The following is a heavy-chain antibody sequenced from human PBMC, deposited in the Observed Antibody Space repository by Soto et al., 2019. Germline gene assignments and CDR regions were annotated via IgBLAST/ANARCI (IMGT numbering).Heavy chain of an antibody. CDR1: GYTFTDYY. CDR3: ASGGSSNWPDF. Sequence: QVQLVQSGAEVKKPGASVKVSCKASGYTFTDYYMHWVRQAPGQGLGWMGWINANSGGTSYPQKFQGRGTMTRDTSISTAYMELSSLRSDDTGVYFCASGGSSNWPDFWVQGTLVTVSS. D-gene: IGHD6-13*01. J-gene: IGHJ4*02. V-gene: IGHV1-2*02. CDR2: INANSGGT.